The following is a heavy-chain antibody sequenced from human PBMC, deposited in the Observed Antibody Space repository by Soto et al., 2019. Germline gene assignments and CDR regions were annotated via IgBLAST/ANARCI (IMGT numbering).Heavy chain of an antibody. J-gene: IGHJ4*02. CDR3: ARSTVVRGALTG. V-gene: IGHV2-5*02. CDR2: IYWDDDK. CDR1: GFSLSTNGVG. Sequence: QFTLKESGPTLVKPTQTLTLTCTFSGFSLSTNGVGVGWIRQPPGKALEWLAFIYWDDDKRYSPSLKSRLTITTGTSKKQVVLTMTNMDPVDTATYYCARSTVVRGALTGWGQGTLVTVSS. D-gene: IGHD3-10*01.